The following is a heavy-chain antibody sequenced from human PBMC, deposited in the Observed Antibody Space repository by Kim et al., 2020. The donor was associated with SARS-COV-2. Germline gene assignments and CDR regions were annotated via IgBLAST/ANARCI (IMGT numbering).Heavy chain of an antibody. CDR1: GYSFTSYW. D-gene: IGHD4-17*01. V-gene: IGHV5-51*01. CDR2: IYPGDSDT. Sequence: GESLKISCKGSGYSFTSYWIGWVRQMPGKGLEWIGIIYPGDSDTRYSPSFQGQVTISADKSISTAYLQGSSLKASDTAMYYCARRPPPYGDFRHNWFDPWGQGTLVTVSS. J-gene: IGHJ5*02. CDR3: ARRPPPYGDFRHNWFDP.